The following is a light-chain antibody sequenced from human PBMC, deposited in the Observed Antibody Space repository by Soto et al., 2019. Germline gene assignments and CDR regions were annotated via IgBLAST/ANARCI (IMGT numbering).Light chain of an antibody. CDR2: DAS. V-gene: IGKV3-11*01. J-gene: IGKJ2*01. CDR3: QQRSNWPPGYT. CDR1: ESVRQY. Sequence: EIVLTQTPATLSLSPGERATLSCRASESVRQYLAWYQQKPGQAPRLLIYDASSRAIGIPDRFSGSGSGTDFTLTISSLEPKDFAVYYCQQRSNWPPGYTFGQGTKLEMK.